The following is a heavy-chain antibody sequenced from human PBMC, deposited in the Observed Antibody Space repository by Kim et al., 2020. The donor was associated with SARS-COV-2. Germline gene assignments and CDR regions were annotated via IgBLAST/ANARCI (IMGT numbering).Heavy chain of an antibody. CDR2: ISWDGGST. CDR1: GFTFDDYT. Sequence: GGSLRLSCAASGFTFDDYTMHWVRQAPGKGLEWVSLISWDGGSTYYADSVKGRFTISRDNSKNSLYLQMNSLRTEDTALYYCALSLVNTFDGMDVWGQGTTVTVSS. J-gene: IGHJ6*02. CDR3: ALSLVNTFDGMDV. D-gene: IGHD2-8*02. V-gene: IGHV3-43*01.